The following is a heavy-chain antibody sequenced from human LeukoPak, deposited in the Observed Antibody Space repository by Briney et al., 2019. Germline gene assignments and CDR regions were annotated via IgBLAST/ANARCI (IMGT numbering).Heavy chain of an antibody. J-gene: IGHJ4*02. CDR1: GYTFTSYG. D-gene: IGHD3-22*01. Sequence: ASVKVSCKASGYTFTSYGISWVRQAPGQGLEWMGWISAYNGNTNYAQKLQGRVTMTTDTSTSTAYMELRSLRSDDTAVYYCARYYYDSSGYYSPLDYWGQGTLVTVSS. CDR3: ARYYYDSSGYYSPLDY. CDR2: ISAYNGNT. V-gene: IGHV1-18*01.